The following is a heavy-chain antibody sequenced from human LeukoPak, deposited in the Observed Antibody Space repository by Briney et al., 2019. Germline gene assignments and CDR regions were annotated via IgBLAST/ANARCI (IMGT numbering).Heavy chain of an antibody. CDR1: GGLISSGGYY. D-gene: IGHD6-13*01. J-gene: IGHJ4*02. V-gene: IGHV4-31*03. CDR2: IYYSGST. Sequence: PSETLSLTCTVSGGLISSGGYYWSWIRQHPGKGLEWIGYIYYSGSTYYNPSLKSRVTISVDTSKNQFSLKLSSVTAADTAVYYCARGGTSSAAAPFDYWGQGTLVTVSS. CDR3: ARGGTSSAAAPFDY.